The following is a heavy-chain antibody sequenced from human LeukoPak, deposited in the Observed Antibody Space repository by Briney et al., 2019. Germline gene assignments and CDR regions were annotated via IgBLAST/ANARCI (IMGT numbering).Heavy chain of an antibody. CDR3: ARDPHPATYSSGLFDY. D-gene: IGHD6-25*01. V-gene: IGHV7-4-1*02. Sequence: GASVKVSCKASGYTFTSYAMNWVRQAPGQGLEWMGWINTNTGNPTYAQGFTGRFVFSLDTSVSTAYLQISSLKAEDSAVYYCARDPHPATYSSGLFDYWGQGTLVTVSS. J-gene: IGHJ4*02. CDR1: GYTFTSYA. CDR2: INTNTGNP.